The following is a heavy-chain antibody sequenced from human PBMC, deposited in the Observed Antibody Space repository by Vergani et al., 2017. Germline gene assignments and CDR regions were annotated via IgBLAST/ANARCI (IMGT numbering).Heavy chain of an antibody. D-gene: IGHD1-26*01. V-gene: IGHV1-8*01. CDR2: MNPNSGNT. CDR1: GYTFTSYD. J-gene: IGHJ3*02. CDR3: ARGSLRTLCELRRFECAFDI. Sequence: QVQLVQSGAEVKKPGASVKVSCKASGYTFTSYDINWVRQATGQGLEWMGWMNPNSGNTGYAQKFQGRVTMTRNTSISTAYMELSSLRSEDTAVYYCARGSLRTLCELRRFECAFDIWGQGTMVTVSS.